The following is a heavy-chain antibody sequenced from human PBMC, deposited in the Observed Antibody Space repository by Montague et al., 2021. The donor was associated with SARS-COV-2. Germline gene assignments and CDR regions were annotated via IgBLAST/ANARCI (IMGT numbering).Heavy chain of an antibody. CDR1: GGSITNNIDY. J-gene: IGHJ3*01. V-gene: IGHV4-39*02. CDR2: IYYTGNT. Sequence: SETLSLTCTVSGGSITNNIDYWAWIRQPPGKGLEWIGSIYYTGNTYYNPSLKSRVTISVVTSKHHFTLKLSSVTAAETAVYYCARLKRYFDSSGSPSAFNFWGQGKKVTVSS. CDR3: ARLKRYFDSSGSPSAFNF. D-gene: IGHD3-22*01.